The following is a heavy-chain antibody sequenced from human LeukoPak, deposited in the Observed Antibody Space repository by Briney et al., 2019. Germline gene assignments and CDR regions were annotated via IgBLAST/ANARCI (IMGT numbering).Heavy chain of an antibody. D-gene: IGHD4-23*01. CDR1: GFTVSSNS. Sequence: GGSLRLSCAASGFTVSSNSMSWVRQAPGKGLEWVSAISGSGGSTYYADSVKGRFTISRDNSKNTLYLQMNSLRAEDTAVYYCAKKYSTVVTRGYFDYWGQGTLVTVSS. J-gene: IGHJ4*02. CDR2: ISGSGGST. CDR3: AKKYSTVVTRGYFDY. V-gene: IGHV3-23*01.